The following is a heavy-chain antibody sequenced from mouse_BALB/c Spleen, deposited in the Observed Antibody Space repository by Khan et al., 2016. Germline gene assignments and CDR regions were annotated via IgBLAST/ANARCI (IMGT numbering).Heavy chain of an antibody. CDR1: GYTFTDYN. J-gene: IGHJ3*01. V-gene: IGHV1S29*02. D-gene: IGHD3-2*01. Sequence: VRLQQSGPELVKPGASVKISCKASGYTFTDYNMHWVKQSHGKSLEWIGYIYPYNGGTGYNQKFKSKATLTVDNSSSTAYMELRSLTSEDSAVYYCASLDSSGYVSFAYWGQGTLVTVSA. CDR2: IYPYNGGT. CDR3: ASLDSSGYVSFAY.